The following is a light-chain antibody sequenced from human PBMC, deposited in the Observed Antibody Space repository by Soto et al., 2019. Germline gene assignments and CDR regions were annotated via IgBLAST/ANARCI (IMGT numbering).Light chain of an antibody. CDR1: QSVSSSY. J-gene: IGKJ1*01. Sequence: EIVLTQSPGTLSLSPGERATLSCRASQSVSSSYLAWYQQKPGQAPRLLMYGASSRATGIPDRFSGSGSGTEFTLPISRLEPEDFAVYYCQQYGSSPRTFGQGTKVDIK. CDR3: QQYGSSPRT. V-gene: IGKV3-20*01. CDR2: GAS.